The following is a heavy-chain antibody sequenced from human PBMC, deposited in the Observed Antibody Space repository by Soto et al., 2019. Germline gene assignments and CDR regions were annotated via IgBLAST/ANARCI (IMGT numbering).Heavy chain of an antibody. CDR3: ARDKKGENASDI. CDR2: IIPILGIA. Sequence: QVQLVQSGAEVKKPGSSVKVSCKASGGTFSSYTISWVRQAPGQGLEWMGRIIPILGIANYAQKFQGRVTITADKSTSTAYMELSSLRSEDTAVYYCARDKKGENASDIWGQGTMVTVSS. V-gene: IGHV1-69*08. J-gene: IGHJ3*02. CDR1: GGTFSSYT.